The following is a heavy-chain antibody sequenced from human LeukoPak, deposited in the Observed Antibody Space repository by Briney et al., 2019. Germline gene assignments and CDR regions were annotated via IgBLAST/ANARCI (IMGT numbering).Heavy chain of an antibody. V-gene: IGHV4-59*11. J-gene: IGHJ6*03. CDR2: IYYSGST. Sequence: PSETLSLTCTVSGVSISSHYWSWIRQPPGKGLEWIGYIYYSGSTNYNPSLKSRVTISVDTSKNQFSLKLSSVTAADTAVYYCARRRLNYYMDVWGKGTTVTVSS. CDR1: GVSISSHY. CDR3: ARRRLNYYMDV.